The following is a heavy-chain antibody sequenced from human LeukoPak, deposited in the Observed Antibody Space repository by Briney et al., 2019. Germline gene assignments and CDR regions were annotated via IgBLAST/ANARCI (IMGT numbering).Heavy chain of an antibody. CDR1: GYSISTDYH. V-gene: IGHV4-38-2*02. CDR3: ARDRSYYTFDY. D-gene: IGHD3-10*01. Sequence: SETLSLTCAVSGYSISTDYHWGWIRQPPGKGLEWIGSMHHSGSTYYNPSLKSRVTISVDTSKNQVSLKLNSVTAADTAVYYCARDRSYYTFDYWGQGTLVTVPA. J-gene: IGHJ4*02. CDR2: MHHSGST.